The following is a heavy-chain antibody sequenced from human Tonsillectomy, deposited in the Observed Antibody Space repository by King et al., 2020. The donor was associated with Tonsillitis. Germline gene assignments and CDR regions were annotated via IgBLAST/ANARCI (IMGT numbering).Heavy chain of an antibody. CDR2: IRSKAKSYAT. Sequence: VQLVESGGGLVQPGGSLKLSCVASGFTFSDSAVHWVRQASGKGLEWVGHIRSKAKSYATEYVVWVKGRFTISRDDSKNTAYLQMNSLKTEDTAVYYCTSPGDGYSGGGQGTLVTVSS. J-gene: IGHJ4*02. V-gene: IGHV3-73*02. D-gene: IGHD5-18*01. CDR1: GFTFSDSA. CDR3: TSPGDGYSG.